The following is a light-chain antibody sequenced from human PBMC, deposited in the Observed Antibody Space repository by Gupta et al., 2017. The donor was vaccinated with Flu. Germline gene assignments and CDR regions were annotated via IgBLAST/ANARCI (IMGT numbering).Light chain of an antibody. Sequence: VMTQSPATLSVSPGQSATLSCRASQSVGDNVAWYKQKRGQAPRLLIYGASTRATGIPARFSGSGYGTEFTLTISSRQSDDFAIYYCQQDEGWPPWTFGQGT. CDR1: QSVGDN. V-gene: IGKV3-15*01. CDR3: QQDEGWPPWT. CDR2: GAS. J-gene: IGKJ1*01.